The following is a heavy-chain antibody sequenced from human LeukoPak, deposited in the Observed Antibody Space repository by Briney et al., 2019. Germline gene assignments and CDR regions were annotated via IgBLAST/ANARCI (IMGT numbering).Heavy chain of an antibody. D-gene: IGHD2-2*01. CDR2: INHSGST. CDR3: ARGQRRQGYCSNTSCYGYYYYYMDV. V-gene: IGHV4-34*01. CDR1: GGSFSGYY. J-gene: IGHJ6*03. Sequence: SETLYLTCAVYGGSFSGYYWSWIRQPPGKGLEWIGEINHSGSTNYNPSLKSRVTISVDTSKNQFSLKLTSVTAADTAVYYCARGQRRQGYCSNTSCYGYYYYYMDVWDKGTTVTVSS.